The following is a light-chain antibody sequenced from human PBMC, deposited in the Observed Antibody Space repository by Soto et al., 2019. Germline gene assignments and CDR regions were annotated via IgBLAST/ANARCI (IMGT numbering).Light chain of an antibody. J-gene: IGKJ5*01. Sequence: EIVMTQSPATLSVSPGERATLSCRASQTVGSNLAWYQQKPGQAPSLLIYGASKRATGIPARFSGSGSGTDFTLTISSLEPEDFAVYFCQQHNNWPTFGQGTRLDIK. CDR1: QTVGSN. V-gene: IGKV3D-15*01. CDR2: GAS. CDR3: QQHNNWPT.